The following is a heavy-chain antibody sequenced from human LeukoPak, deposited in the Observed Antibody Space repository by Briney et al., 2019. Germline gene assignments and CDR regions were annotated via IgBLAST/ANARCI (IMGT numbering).Heavy chain of an antibody. D-gene: IGHD6-13*01. CDR3: ARQPAAADPYYYYGMDV. J-gene: IGHJ6*02. CDR2: IYYSGST. V-gene: IGHV4-59*08. Sequence: SETLSLTCTVSGGSISSYYWSWIRQPPGKGLEWIGYIYYSGSTNYNPSLKSRVTISVDTSKNQFSLKLSSVTAADTAVYYCARQPAAADPYYYYGMDVWGQETTVTVSS. CDR1: GGSISSYY.